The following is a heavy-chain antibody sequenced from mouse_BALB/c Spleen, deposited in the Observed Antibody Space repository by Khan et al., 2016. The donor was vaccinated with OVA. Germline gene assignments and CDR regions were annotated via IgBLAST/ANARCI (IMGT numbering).Heavy chain of an antibody. CDR3: TRPSYYGNPWFTY. Sequence: EVELVESGGGLVKPGGSLKLSCEVSGFAFNSYDMSWVRQTPEKRLEWVATISSTGTYTYYPDSVKGRFTISRDTARNTLYLQMSSLRYENTALYYCTRPSYYGNPWFTYWGQGTLVTVSA. CDR2: ISSTGTYT. CDR1: GFAFNSYD. V-gene: IGHV5-9*02. D-gene: IGHD2-10*01. J-gene: IGHJ3*01.